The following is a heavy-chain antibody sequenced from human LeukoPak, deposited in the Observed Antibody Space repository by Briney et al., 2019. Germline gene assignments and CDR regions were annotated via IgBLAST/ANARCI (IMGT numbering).Heavy chain of an antibody. Sequence: SETLSLTCTVSGGSISSSSYYWSWIRQPAGKGLEWIGRIYTSGSTNYNPSLKSRVTMSVDTSKNQFSLKLSSVTAADTAVYYCATGPGEWFIWGQGTMVTVSS. CDR1: GGSISSSSYY. CDR2: IYTSGST. D-gene: IGHD3-3*01. V-gene: IGHV4-61*02. CDR3: ATGPGEWFI. J-gene: IGHJ3*02.